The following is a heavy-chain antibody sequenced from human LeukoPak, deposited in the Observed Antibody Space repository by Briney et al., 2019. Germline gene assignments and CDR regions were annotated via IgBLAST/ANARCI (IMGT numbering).Heavy chain of an antibody. V-gene: IGHV5-51*01. D-gene: IGHD5-24*01. Sequence: GESLKVSCKGSGYSFTSYWIGWARQMPGKGLEWMGIIYPGDSDTRYSPSLQGQVTISADKSISTAYLQWSSLKASDTAMYYCARQGRDGYTDDAFDIWGQGTMVTVSS. J-gene: IGHJ3*02. CDR1: GYSFTSYW. CDR3: ARQGRDGYTDDAFDI. CDR2: IYPGDSDT.